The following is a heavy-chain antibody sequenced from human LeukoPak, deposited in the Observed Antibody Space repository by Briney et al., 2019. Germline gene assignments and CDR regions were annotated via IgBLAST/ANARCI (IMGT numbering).Heavy chain of an antibody. CDR2: ISGSGVST. Sequence: PGGSLRLACAASGFRFSSYAMSWVRQAPGKGLEWVAAISGSGVSTYYADSVKGRFTVSRDNSKSTLYLQMSSLRAEDTAVYYCATGGEYYYDSSGYPGYWGQGTLVTVSS. V-gene: IGHV3-23*01. CDR3: ATGGEYYYDSSGYPGY. CDR1: GFRFSSYA. D-gene: IGHD3-22*01. J-gene: IGHJ4*02.